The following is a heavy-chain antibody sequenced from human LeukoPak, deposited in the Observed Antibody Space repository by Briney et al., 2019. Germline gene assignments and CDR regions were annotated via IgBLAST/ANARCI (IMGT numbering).Heavy chain of an antibody. D-gene: IGHD5-12*01. CDR3: ARDLTPGYSGYDGDY. Sequence: GGSLRLSCAASELSTSTYEMNWVRQAPGKGLEWVSYISGSGTTIYYADSVKGRFTISRDNAKNSLYLQMNSLRAEDTAVYYCARDLTPGYSGYDGDYWGQGTLVTVSS. J-gene: IGHJ4*02. V-gene: IGHV3-48*03. CDR2: ISGSGTTI. CDR1: ELSTSTYE.